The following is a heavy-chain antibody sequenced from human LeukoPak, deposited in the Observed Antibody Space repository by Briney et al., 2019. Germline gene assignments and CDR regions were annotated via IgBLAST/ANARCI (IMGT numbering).Heavy chain of an antibody. J-gene: IGHJ3*02. V-gene: IGHV3-21*01. CDR3: AREQVAATHLHDAFDI. D-gene: IGHD2-15*01. CDR1: GFTFSSYS. Sequence: PGGSLRLSCAASGFTFSSYSMNWVRQAPGKGLEWVSSISSSSSYIYYADSVKGRFTISRDNAKNSLYLQMNSLRAEDTAVYYCAREQVAATHLHDAFDIWGQGAMVTVSS. CDR2: ISSSSSYI.